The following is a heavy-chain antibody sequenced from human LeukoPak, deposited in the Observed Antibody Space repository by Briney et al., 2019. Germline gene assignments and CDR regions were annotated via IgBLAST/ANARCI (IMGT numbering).Heavy chain of an antibody. D-gene: IGHD6-13*01. Sequence: GESLRISCKGSGYSFTTYWISWVRQMPGKGLEWMGRIDPSDSYTNCSPSFQGHVTISADKSFSTAYLQWTSLKASDTAMYYCARHAKAYGSSCDYWGQGTLVTVSS. CDR1: GYSFTTYW. V-gene: IGHV5-10-1*01. CDR2: IDPSDSYT. CDR3: ARHAKAYGSSCDY. J-gene: IGHJ4*02.